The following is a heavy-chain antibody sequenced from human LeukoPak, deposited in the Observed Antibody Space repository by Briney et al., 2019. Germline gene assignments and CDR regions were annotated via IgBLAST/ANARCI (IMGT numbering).Heavy chain of an antibody. J-gene: IGHJ4*02. CDR3: AKDLRGYVYGLFDY. V-gene: IGHV3-23*01. CDR2: ITGSGATS. CDR1: EFTFSSYA. D-gene: IGHD5-18*01. Sequence: RGSLRLSCAASEFTFSSYAMSWDRQAPGKGLEWVSGITGSGATSYYADSVKGRFTISRDNSKNTLYLQMNSLRAEDMAVYYCAKDLRGYVYGLFDYWGQGTLVTVSS.